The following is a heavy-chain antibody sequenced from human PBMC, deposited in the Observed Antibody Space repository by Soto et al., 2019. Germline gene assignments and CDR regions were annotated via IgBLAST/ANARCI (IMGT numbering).Heavy chain of an antibody. V-gene: IGHV1-18*04. CDR1: GYTFTSYG. CDR2: ISAYNGNT. Sequence: ASVKVSCKASGYTFTSYGISWVRQAPGQGLEWMGWISAYNGNTNYAQKLQGRVTMTTDTSTSTAYMELRSLRSDDTAVYYCARIMPNGYYYDSSGYDDAFDIWGQGTMVTVSS. CDR3: ARIMPNGYYYDSSGYDDAFDI. J-gene: IGHJ3*02. D-gene: IGHD3-22*01.